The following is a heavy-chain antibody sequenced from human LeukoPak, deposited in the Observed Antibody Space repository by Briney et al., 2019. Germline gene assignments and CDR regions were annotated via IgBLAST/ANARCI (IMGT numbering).Heavy chain of an antibody. CDR2: IYYSGST. Sequence: SETPSLTCTVSGGSISSYYWSWIRQPPGKGLEWIGYIYYSGSTNYSPSLKSRVTISVDTSKNQFSLKLSSVTAADTAVYYCARGGIMITFGGVIALNWFDPWGQGTLVTVSS. CDR1: GGSISSYY. J-gene: IGHJ5*02. D-gene: IGHD3-16*02. V-gene: IGHV4-59*01. CDR3: ARGGIMITFGGVIALNWFDP.